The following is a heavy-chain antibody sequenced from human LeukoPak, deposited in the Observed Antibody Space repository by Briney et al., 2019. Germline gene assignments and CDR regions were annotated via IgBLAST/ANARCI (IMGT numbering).Heavy chain of an antibody. Sequence: SETLSLTCAVYGGSFSGYYWSWIRQPPGKGLEWIGEINHSGSTNYNPSLKSRVTISVDTSKNQFSLKLSSVTAADTAVYYCASNAGLRGPPGFDPWGQGTLVAVSS. CDR1: GGSFSGYY. V-gene: IGHV4-34*01. CDR3: ASNAGLRGPPGFDP. J-gene: IGHJ5*02. CDR2: INHSGST. D-gene: IGHD5-12*01.